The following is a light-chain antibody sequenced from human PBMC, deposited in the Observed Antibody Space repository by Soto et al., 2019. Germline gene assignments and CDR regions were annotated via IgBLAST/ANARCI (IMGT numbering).Light chain of an antibody. CDR3: QQYNNWPRWT. J-gene: IGKJ1*01. CDR2: GAS. Sequence: EVVMTQSPATLSLSPGERATLSCRASQSVSSSYLAWYQQKPGQAPRLLIYGASSRATGIPDRFSGSGSGTDFTLTISSLQSEDFAVYYCQQYNNWPRWTFGQGTKVDIK. V-gene: IGKV3D-15*01. CDR1: QSVSSSY.